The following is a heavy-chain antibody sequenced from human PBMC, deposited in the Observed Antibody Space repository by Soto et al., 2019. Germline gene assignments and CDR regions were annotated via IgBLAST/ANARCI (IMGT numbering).Heavy chain of an antibody. J-gene: IGHJ4*02. CDR3: AHGSGWLFDY. D-gene: IGHD6-19*01. Sequence: QITLKESGPTLVKPTQTLTLTCAFSGFSLSTSGVGVGWVRQPPGKALEWLELLYWDGDIRYSPSLRSRLTLTKDTSKNQVVLTMTNMDPVDTATYYCAHGSGWLFDYWGQGTLVTVSS. CDR1: GFSLSTSGVG. CDR2: LYWDGDI. V-gene: IGHV2-5*02.